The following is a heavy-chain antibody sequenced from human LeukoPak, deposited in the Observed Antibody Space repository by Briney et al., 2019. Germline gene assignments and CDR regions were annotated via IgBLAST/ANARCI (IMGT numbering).Heavy chain of an antibody. CDR3: AREGRYYDSSGYYRLDAFDI. J-gene: IGHJ3*02. D-gene: IGHD3-22*01. V-gene: IGHV1-2*02. CDR1: GYTFTGYY. Sequence: ASVKVSCKASGYTFTGYYMHWVRQAPGQGLEWMGWINPNSGGTNYAQKLQGRVTMTRDTSISTAYMELSRLRSDDTAVYYCAREGRYYDSSGYYRLDAFDIWGQGTMVTVSS. CDR2: INPNSGGT.